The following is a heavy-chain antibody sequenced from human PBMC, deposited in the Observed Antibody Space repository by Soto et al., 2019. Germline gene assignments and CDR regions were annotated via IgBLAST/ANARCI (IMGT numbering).Heavy chain of an antibody. V-gene: IGHV4-30-4*01. Sequence: QVQLQESGPGLVKPSQTLSLTCTVSGGSISSGDYYWSWFRQPPGKGLEWIGYIFYNGLTYYSPSLKSRITISVDTSKNQLSLKLSSVTAADTAVYYCARDEYFDSSGFLLWGQGTLVTVSS. CDR1: GGSISSGDYY. CDR2: IFYNGLT. D-gene: IGHD3-22*01. J-gene: IGHJ4*02. CDR3: ARDEYFDSSGFLL.